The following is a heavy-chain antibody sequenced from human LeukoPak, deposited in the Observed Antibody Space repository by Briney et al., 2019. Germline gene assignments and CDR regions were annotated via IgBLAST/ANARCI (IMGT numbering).Heavy chain of an antibody. CDR3: ARTYYDSSGYGPDY. V-gene: IGHV1-69*05. J-gene: IGHJ4*02. D-gene: IGHD3-22*01. CDR2: IIPIFGTA. Sequence: SVKVFCKASGGTFSSYAISWVRQAPGRGLEWMGRIIPIFGTANYAQKFQGRVTITTDESTSTAYMELSSLRSEDTAVYYCARTYYDSSGYGPDYWGQGTLVTVSS. CDR1: GGTFSSYA.